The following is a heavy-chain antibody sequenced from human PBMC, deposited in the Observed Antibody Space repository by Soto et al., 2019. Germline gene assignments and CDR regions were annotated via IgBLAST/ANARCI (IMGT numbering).Heavy chain of an antibody. V-gene: IGHV1-18*01. CDR1: GYTFTSYG. J-gene: IGHJ4*02. CDR3: ARNEWFPPDY. D-gene: IGHD3-3*01. CDR2: ISAYNGNT. Sequence: ASAKVSSKASGYTFTSYGISSVRHATGQGLEWMGWISAYNGNTNYAQKLQGRVTMTTDTSTSTAYMELRSLRSDDTAVYYCARNEWFPPDYWGQGTLVTVSS.